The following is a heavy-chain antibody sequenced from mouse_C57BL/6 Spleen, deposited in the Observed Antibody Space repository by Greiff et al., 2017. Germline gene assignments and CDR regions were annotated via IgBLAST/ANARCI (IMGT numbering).Heavy chain of an antibody. CDR3: ASRGADYGSSYDYFDV. CDR2: IYPGGGFT. D-gene: IGHD1-1*01. CDR1: GYTFTNYW. J-gene: IGHJ1*03. V-gene: IGHV1-63*01. Sequence: QVQLQQSGAELVRPGTSVKMSCKASGYTFTNYWIGWAKQRPGHGLEWIGDIYPGGGFTNYNEKFKGKATLTADKSSSTAYMQFSSLTSEDSAIYYCASRGADYGSSYDYFDVWGTGTTVTVSS.